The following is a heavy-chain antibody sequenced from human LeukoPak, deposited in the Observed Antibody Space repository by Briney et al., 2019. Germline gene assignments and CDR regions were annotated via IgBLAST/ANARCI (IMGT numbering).Heavy chain of an antibody. J-gene: IGHJ4*02. Sequence: GGSLRLSCAASGFTFDDYAMHWVRQAPGKGLEWVAVISYDGSNKYYADSVKGRFTISRDNSKNTLYLQMNSLRPEDTAVYYCASASDWELLQGTYFDYWGQGTLVTVSS. CDR3: ASASDWELLQGTYFDY. D-gene: IGHD1-26*01. V-gene: IGHV3-30-3*01. CDR1: GFTFDDYA. CDR2: ISYDGSNK.